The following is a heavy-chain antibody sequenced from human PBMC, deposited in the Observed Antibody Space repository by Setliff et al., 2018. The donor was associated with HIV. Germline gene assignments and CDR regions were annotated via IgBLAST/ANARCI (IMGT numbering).Heavy chain of an antibody. CDR3: ARGGANPSWFDS. D-gene: IGHD3-16*01. CDR1: GFTFSVHG. V-gene: IGHV3-30*02. CDR2: IHYDGTSK. Sequence: LRLSCAASGFTFSVHGMHWVRQAPGKGLEWVAYIHYDGTSKHYADSVKGRFTISSDNSKNTVHLLMNSLRAKDTAVYYCARGGANPSWFDSWGQG. J-gene: IGHJ5*01.